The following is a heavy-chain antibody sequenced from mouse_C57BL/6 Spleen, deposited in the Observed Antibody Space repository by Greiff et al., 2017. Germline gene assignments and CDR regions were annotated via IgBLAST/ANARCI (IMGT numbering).Heavy chain of an antibody. CDR1: GYAFSSSW. CDR3: AIYYYGSRYYYAMDY. CDR2: IYPGDGDT. J-gene: IGHJ4*01. D-gene: IGHD1-1*01. Sequence: QVQLQQSGPELVKPGASVQISCKASGYAFSSSWMNWVKQRPGKGLEWIGRIYPGDGDTNYNGKFKGKATLTADKSSSTAYMQLSSLTSEDSAVYFCAIYYYGSRYYYAMDYWGQGTSVTVSS. V-gene: IGHV1-82*01.